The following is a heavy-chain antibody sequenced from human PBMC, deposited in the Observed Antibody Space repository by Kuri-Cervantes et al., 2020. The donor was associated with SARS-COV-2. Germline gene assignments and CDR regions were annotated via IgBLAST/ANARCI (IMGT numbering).Heavy chain of an antibody. CDR3: ARPIAAAEYYFDY. V-gene: IGHV1-69*04. D-gene: IGHD6-13*01. CDR2: IIPILGTA. CDR1: GGTFSSYA. Sequence: SVKVSCKASGGTFSSYAISWVRQAPGQGLEWMGRIIPILGTANYAQKFQGRVTITADKSTSTAYMELSSLRSEDTAVYYCARPIAAAEYYFDYWGQGTLVTVSS. J-gene: IGHJ4*02.